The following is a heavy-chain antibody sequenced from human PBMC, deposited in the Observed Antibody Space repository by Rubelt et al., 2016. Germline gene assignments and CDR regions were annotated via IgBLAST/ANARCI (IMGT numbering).Heavy chain of an antibody. D-gene: IGHD6-13*01. V-gene: IGHV4-34*01. J-gene: IGHJ2*01. CDR3: ARVWARAAARPYWYFDL. Sequence: QVQLQQWGTGLLKPSETLSRTCAVYGGSFSGFYWSWIRQPPGKGLEWIGEINHSGGTNYNPSLKSRVTISVDPSKNHFTLQLSYVTPAGTAVYYCARVWARAAARPYWYFDLWGRGTLVTVSS. CDR2: INHSGGT. CDR1: GGSFSGFY.